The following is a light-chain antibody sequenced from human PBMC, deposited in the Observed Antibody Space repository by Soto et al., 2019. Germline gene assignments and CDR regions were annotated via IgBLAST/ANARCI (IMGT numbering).Light chain of an antibody. V-gene: IGLV2-14*01. J-gene: IGLJ1*01. CDR3: ASYLTTSPLEV. CDR1: SSDIGAYNY. CDR2: EVH. Sequence: QSVLTQPPSASGSPGQSVTISCTGTSSDIGAYNYVSWYQQHPGKVPKLIIYEVHYRPSGVSSRFSGSKSGNTASLTISGLQAADEDDYYCASYLTTSPLEVFGTGTKVTVL.